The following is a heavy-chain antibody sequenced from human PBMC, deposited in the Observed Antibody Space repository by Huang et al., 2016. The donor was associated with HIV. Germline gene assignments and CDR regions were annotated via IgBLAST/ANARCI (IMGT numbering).Heavy chain of an antibody. CDR2: VNDSGAT. Sequence: QMQLQQRGAGLLKPSETLSLTCGVSGGSFTGNYLTWIRQAPGKGLEWIGEVNDSGATNSTPCLNGRVTISLDKSNRELSLNLRSVTAADTAVYYCARQWTILEWLLGLDVWGQGTTVIVSS. CDR3: ARQWTILEWLLGLDV. J-gene: IGHJ6*02. D-gene: IGHD3-3*01. V-gene: IGHV4-34*02. CDR1: GGSFTGNY.